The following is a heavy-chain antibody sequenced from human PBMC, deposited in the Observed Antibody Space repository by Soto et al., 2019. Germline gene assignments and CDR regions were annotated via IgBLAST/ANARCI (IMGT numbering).Heavy chain of an antibody. CDR1: GGTFSSYA. J-gene: IGHJ5*02. D-gene: IGHD3-22*01. CDR2: IIPIFGTA. CDR3: ASYVYDSIIGWFDP. Sequence: QVQLVQSGAEVKPGSSVKVSCKASGGTFSSYAISWVRQAPGQGLEWMGGIIPIFGTANYAQKFQGRVTITADESTSTAYMELSSLRSEDTAVYYCASYVYDSIIGWFDPWGQGTLVTVSS. V-gene: IGHV1-69*01.